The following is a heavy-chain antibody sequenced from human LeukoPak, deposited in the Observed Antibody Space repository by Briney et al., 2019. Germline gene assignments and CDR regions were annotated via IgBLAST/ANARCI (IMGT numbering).Heavy chain of an antibody. V-gene: IGHV4-61*01. Sequence: SETLSLTCTVSGGSFRSSSYYWGWIRQTPGKGLEWIGYIYYSGSTNYNPSLKSRVTISVDTSKNQFSLKLSSVSAADTAVYYCARYDFWKGRNWFDPWGQGTLVTVSS. CDR3: ARYDFWKGRNWFDP. CDR1: GGSFRSSSYY. J-gene: IGHJ5*02. CDR2: IYYSGST. D-gene: IGHD3-3*01.